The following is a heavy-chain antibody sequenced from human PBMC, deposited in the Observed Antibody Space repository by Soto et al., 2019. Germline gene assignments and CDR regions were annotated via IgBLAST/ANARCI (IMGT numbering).Heavy chain of an antibody. V-gene: IGHV1-46*01. CDR2: INPSGGST. CDR3: ARVGYYYDSSGRYWYFDI. J-gene: IGHJ2*01. D-gene: IGHD3-22*01. Sequence: ASVKVTCKASGYTFTSYYMHWVRQAPGQGLEWMGIINPSGGSTSYAQKFQGRVTMTRDTSTSTVYMELSSLRSEDTAVYYCARVGYYYDSSGRYWYFDIWGSGTLVTVSS. CDR1: GYTFTSYY.